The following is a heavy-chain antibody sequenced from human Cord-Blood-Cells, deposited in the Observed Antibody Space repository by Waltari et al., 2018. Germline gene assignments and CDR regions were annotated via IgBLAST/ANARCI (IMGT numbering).Heavy chain of an antibody. J-gene: IGHJ3*02. Sequence: QLQLQESGPGLVKPSETLSLTCTVTGGSISSSSYYWGWIRQPPGKGREWIGSIYYSVSTYYNPSLKSRVTISVDTSKNQFSLKLSSVTAADTAVYYCARDSLWFGEWAFDIWGQGTMVTVSS. V-gene: IGHV4-39*02. CDR3: ARDSLWFGEWAFDI. CDR1: GGSISSSSYY. CDR2: IYYSVST. D-gene: IGHD3-10*01.